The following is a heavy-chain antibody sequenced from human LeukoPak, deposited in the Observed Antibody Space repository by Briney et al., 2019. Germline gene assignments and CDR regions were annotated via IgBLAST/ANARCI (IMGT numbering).Heavy chain of an antibody. CDR3: AREFRITIFGVVTHNWFDP. J-gene: IGHJ5*02. CDR1: GYTFTSYD. V-gene: IGHV1-8*01. D-gene: IGHD3-3*01. CDR2: MNPNSGNT. Sequence: ASAKVSCKASGYTFTSYDINWVRQATGQGLEWMGWMNPNSGNTGYAQKFQGRVTMTRNTSISTAYMELSSLRSEDTAVYYCAREFRITIFGVVTHNWFDPWGQGTLVTVSS.